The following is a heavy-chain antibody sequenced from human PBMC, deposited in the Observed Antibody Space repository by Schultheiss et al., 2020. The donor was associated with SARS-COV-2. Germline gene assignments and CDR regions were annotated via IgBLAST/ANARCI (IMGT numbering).Heavy chain of an antibody. V-gene: IGHV3-66*01. J-gene: IGHJ4*02. CDR2: IHGGGNT. Sequence: GESLKISCAASGFTFSGSAMHWVRQAPGKGLEWVSVIHGGGNTNYADSLKDRFTISRDSSKNTLYLQISSLRAEDTAVYYCSAWSYRHWFDYWGQGTLVTVSS. CDR3: SAWSYRHWFDY. CDR1: GFTFSGSA. D-gene: IGHD5-18*01.